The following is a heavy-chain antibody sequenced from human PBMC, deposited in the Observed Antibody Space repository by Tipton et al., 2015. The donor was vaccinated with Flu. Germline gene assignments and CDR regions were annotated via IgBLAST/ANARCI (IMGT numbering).Heavy chain of an antibody. CDR2: LHPGGQT. D-gene: IGHD1-1*01. CDR3: ARQAGNGHLYYFDS. CDR1: GFSLSSGFY. J-gene: IGHJ4*02. Sequence: GLVKPSETLSLTCSISGFSLSSGFYWGWVRQPPGKGLEWIASLHPGGQTYNNPSLRSRLTMSADTSKNQLSLTLTSVTAADTAVYSCARQAGNGHLYYFDSWGQGILVTVSS. V-gene: IGHV4-38-2*01.